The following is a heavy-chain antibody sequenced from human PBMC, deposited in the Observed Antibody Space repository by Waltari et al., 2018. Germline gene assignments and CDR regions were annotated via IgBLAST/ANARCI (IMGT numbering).Heavy chain of an antibody. V-gene: IGHV4-39*02. CDR3: ARGVGADFDF. CDR2: VYYTGST. J-gene: IGHJ4*02. Sequence: SSHYWAWIRQPPGKVLEWIGSVYYTGSTHYNPSLKSRVTISLDMSKNDFSLRLNSATAADTGVYYCARGVGADFDFWGQGTRVTVS. D-gene: IGHD3-10*01. CDR1: SSHY.